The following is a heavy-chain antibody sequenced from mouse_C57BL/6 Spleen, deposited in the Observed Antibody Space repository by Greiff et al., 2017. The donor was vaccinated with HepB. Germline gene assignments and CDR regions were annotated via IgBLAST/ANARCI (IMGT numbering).Heavy chain of an antibody. CDR1: GFTFSSYA. J-gene: IGHJ1*03. CDR2: ISSGGDYI. D-gene: IGHD1-1*01. V-gene: IGHV5-9-1*02. Sequence: EVKVEESGEGLVKPGGSLKLSCAASGFTFSSYAMSWVRQTPEKRLEWVAYISSGGDYIYYADTVKGRFTISRDNARNTLYLQMSSLKSEDTAMYYCTREDTTVGYFDVWGTGTTVTVSS. CDR3: TREDTTVGYFDV.